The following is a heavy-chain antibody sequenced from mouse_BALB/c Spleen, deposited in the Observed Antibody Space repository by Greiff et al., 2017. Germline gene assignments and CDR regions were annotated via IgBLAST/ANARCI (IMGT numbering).Heavy chain of an antibody. D-gene: IGHD2-1*01. CDR2: IYPGSGNT. V-gene: IGHV1-84*02. Sequence: VQLVESGPELVKPGASVKISCKASGYTFTDYYINWVKQKPGQGLEWIGWIYPGSGNTKYNEKFKGKATLTADKSSSTAYMQLSSLTSEDSAVYYCAGYGNPAWFAYWGQGTLVTVSA. CDR1: GYTFTDYY. CDR3: AGYGNPAWFAY. J-gene: IGHJ3*01.